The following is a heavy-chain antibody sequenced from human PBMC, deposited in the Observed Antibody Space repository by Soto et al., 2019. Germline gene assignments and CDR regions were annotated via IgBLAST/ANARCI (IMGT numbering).Heavy chain of an antibody. CDR3: ARDSNRLTGDYVDD. D-gene: IGHD2-8*01. J-gene: IGHJ4*02. CDR1: GYTFTSYG. Sequence: ASVKVSCKASGYTFTSYGISWVRQAPGQGLEWMGWISAYNGNTNYAQKLQGRVTITTDTSTSTACMELRSLRSDDTAVYYCARDSNRLTGDYVDDWGQGTLVTVSS. V-gene: IGHV1-18*01. CDR2: ISAYNGNT.